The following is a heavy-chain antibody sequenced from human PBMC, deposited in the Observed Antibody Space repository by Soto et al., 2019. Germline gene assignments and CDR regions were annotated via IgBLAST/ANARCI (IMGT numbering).Heavy chain of an antibody. CDR1: GGSISSHSYY. V-gene: IGHV4-39*01. J-gene: IGHJ6*02. CDR2: IYYSGTT. CDR3: ARRRRIAAGGKYYYYGLDV. D-gene: IGHD6-13*01. Sequence: QLQLQESGPGLVKPSETLSLTCTVSGGSISSHSYYWGWIRQPPGKGLEWIGSIYYSGTTYYNPSLKSRVTMSVDTSKNQISLKLSSVTAADTAVYYCARRRRIAAGGKYYYYGLDVWGQGTTVTVSS.